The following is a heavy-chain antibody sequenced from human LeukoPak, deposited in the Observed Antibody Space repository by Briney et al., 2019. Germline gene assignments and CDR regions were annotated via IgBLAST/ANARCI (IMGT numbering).Heavy chain of an antibody. D-gene: IGHD3-10*01. CDR2: INHSGST. V-gene: IGHV4-34*01. J-gene: IGHJ5*02. CDR1: GGSISSYY. Sequence: PSETLSLTCTVSGGSISSYYWSWIRQPPGKGLEWIGEINHSGSTNYNPSLKSRVTISVDTSKNQFSLKLSSVTAADTAVYYCARGNLQWLLWFGEFVYNWFVPWGQGTLVTVSS. CDR3: ARGNLQWLLWFGEFVYNWFVP.